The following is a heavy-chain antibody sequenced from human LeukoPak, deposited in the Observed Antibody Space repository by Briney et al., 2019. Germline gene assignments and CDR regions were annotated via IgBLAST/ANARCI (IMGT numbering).Heavy chain of an antibody. V-gene: IGHV3-7*03. Sequence: GGSLRLSCAASGFTVSSNYMSWVRQAPGKGLEWVANIKQDGSEKYYVDSVKGRFTISRDNAKNSLYLQMNSLRAEDTAVYYCARVVKSGWWNYPNWFDPWGQGTLVTVSS. CDR2: IKQDGSEK. J-gene: IGHJ5*02. D-gene: IGHD6-19*01. CDR1: GFTVSSNY. CDR3: ARVVKSGWWNYPNWFDP.